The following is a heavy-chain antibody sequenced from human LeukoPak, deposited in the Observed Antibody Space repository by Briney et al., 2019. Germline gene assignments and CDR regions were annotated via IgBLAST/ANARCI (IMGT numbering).Heavy chain of an antibody. CDR3: ARAVAGTPIDY. Sequence: GGSLRLSCAASGFTFSSCWMHWVRHAPGKGLEWVSYISNSGTTIYYTDSVKGRFTISRDNAQNSLYLQMNSLRAEDTAVYYCARAVAGTPIDYWGQGTLVTVSS. V-gene: IGHV3-48*04. CDR1: GFTFSSCW. J-gene: IGHJ4*02. CDR2: ISNSGTTI. D-gene: IGHD6-19*01.